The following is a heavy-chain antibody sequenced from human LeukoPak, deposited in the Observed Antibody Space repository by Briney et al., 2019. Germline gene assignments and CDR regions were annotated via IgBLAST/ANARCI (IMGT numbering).Heavy chain of an antibody. CDR2: ISSSGSTI. D-gene: IGHD3-22*01. Sequence: GGSLRLSCAASGFTFSDYYMSWIRQAPGKVLEWVSYISSSGSTIYYADSVKGRFTISRDNAKNSLYLQMNSLRAEDTAVYYCAKASAMIVVVSKHFDYWGQGTLVTVSS. CDR3: AKASAMIVVVSKHFDY. V-gene: IGHV3-11*01. CDR1: GFTFSDYY. J-gene: IGHJ4*02.